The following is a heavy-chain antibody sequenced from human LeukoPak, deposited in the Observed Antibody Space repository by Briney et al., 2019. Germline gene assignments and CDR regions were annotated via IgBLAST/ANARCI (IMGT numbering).Heavy chain of an antibody. V-gene: IGHV4-59*12. CDR1: GGSISGYI. CDR3: ARDGSGY. CDR2: IYHTGGT. D-gene: IGHD6-25*01. J-gene: IGHJ4*02. Sequence: SETLSLTCTVSGGSISGYIWSWVRQPPGKGLEWIAYIYHTGGTNYNPSLKSRVTISVDTSKNQFSLKLSSVTAADTAVYYCARDGSGYWGQGTLVTVSS.